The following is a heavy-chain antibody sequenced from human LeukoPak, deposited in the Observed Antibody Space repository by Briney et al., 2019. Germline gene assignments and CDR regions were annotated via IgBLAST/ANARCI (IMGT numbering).Heavy chain of an antibody. V-gene: IGHV1-2*02. D-gene: IGHD6-19*01. J-gene: IGHJ4*02. Sequence: ASVIVSCKASGYTFTGYYMHWVRQAPGQGLEWMGWINPNSGGTNYAQKFQGRVTMTRDTSISTAYMELSRLRSDDTAVYYCARDQYSSGWYEGDYWGQGTLVTVSS. CDR3: ARDQYSSGWYEGDY. CDR1: GYTFTGYY. CDR2: INPNSGGT.